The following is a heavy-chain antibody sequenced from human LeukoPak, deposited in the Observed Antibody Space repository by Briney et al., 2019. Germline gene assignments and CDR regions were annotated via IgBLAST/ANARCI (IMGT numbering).Heavy chain of an antibody. J-gene: IGHJ4*02. CDR2: LASDETNK. CDR3: ARDAGWGRLDS. D-gene: IGHD3-16*01. Sequence: GGSLRLSCAASGLTISDSWIHWVRQAPGKGLMWVSRLASDETNKIYADFVKGRFTISRDNAKNTLYLQMNSLRVEDTGIYYCARDAGWGRLDSWGQGALVTVSS. CDR1: GLTISDSW. V-gene: IGHV3-74*01.